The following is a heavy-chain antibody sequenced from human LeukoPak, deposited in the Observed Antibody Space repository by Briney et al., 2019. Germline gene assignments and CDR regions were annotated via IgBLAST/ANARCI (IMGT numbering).Heavy chain of an antibody. CDR3: TTGYCSGGSCYSGPAY. CDR1: GFTFSNAW. V-gene: IGHV3-15*01. CDR2: IKSKTDGGTT. Sequence: GGSLRLSCAASGFTFSNAWMSWVRQAAGKGLEWVGRIKSKTDGGTTDYAAPVKGRFTISRDDSKNTLYLQMNSLKTEDTAVYYCTTGYCSGGSCYSGPAYWGQGTLVTVSS. D-gene: IGHD2-15*01. J-gene: IGHJ4*02.